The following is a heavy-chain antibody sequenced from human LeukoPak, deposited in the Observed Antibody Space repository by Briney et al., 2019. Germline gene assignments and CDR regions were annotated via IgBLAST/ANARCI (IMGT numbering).Heavy chain of an antibody. CDR1: GLIFRDAW. CDR3: THISSVPDRFNS. Sequence: GESLKISCEVSGLIFRDAWVSWVRQAPGKGLEWVGRIKSKGGGGTIDHAAPVKGRFSISRDDSRNTIYLQMNSLRTEDTGIYYCTHISSVPDRFNSWGRGTLVTVSS. CDR2: IKSKGGGGTI. J-gene: IGHJ4*02. D-gene: IGHD2-21*01. V-gene: IGHV3-15*01.